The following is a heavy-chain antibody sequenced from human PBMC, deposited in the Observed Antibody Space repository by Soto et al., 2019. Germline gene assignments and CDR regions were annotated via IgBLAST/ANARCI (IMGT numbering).Heavy chain of an antibody. Sequence: EVQLVQSGAEVKKSGESLRISCKVSGYSFASQWISWVRQVPGKGQEWMGRIDLSESYTTYNPSFQGHVTFSADKSITTAYLQWRSLEASDTAIYYYETQGLTTYYFGYWGQGTLVTVSS. CDR3: ETQGLTTYYFGY. V-gene: IGHV5-10-1*03. CDR1: GYSFASQW. J-gene: IGHJ4*02. CDR2: IDLSESYT.